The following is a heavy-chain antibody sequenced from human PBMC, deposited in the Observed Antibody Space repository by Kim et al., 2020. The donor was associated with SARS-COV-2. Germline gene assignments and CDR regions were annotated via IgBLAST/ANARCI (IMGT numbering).Heavy chain of an antibody. CDR1: GGSISSSSYN. V-gene: IGHV4-39*01. J-gene: IGHJ4*02. CDR2: IYYSGST. Sequence: SETLSLTCTVSGGSISSSSYNWGWIRQPPGKGLEWIGSIYYSGSTYYNPSLKSRVTISVDTSKNQFSLKLSPVTAADTGVYYCALQRPPFYDDVWGSYRYPVDYWGQGTLVTVSS. CDR3: ALQRPPFYDDVWGSYRYPVDY. D-gene: IGHD3-16*02.